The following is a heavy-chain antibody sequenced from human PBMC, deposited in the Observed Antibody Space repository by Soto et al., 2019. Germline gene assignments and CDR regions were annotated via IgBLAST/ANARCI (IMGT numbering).Heavy chain of an antibody. Sequence: PSETLSLTCTVSGGSISSSSYYWGWIRQPPGKGLEWIGNIYYSGSAYYNPSLKSRVTISVDMSKNNFSLKLSSVTAADTAVYYCAEGSAAAGIDYWGQGTLVTVSS. J-gene: IGHJ4*02. V-gene: IGHV4-39*02. CDR3: AEGSAAAGIDY. D-gene: IGHD6-13*01. CDR1: GGSISSSSYY. CDR2: IYYSGSA.